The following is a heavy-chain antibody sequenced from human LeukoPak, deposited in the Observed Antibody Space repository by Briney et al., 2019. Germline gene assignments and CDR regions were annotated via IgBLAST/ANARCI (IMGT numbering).Heavy chain of an antibody. D-gene: IGHD3-22*01. CDR2: ISGSGGST. Sequence: GSLRLSCAASGFTFSSYAMSWVRQAPGKGLEWVSAISGSGGSTYYADSVKGRFTISRDNSKNTLYLQMNSLRAEGTAVYYCAKVLSDYYDSSGYYFDYWGQGTLVTVSS. J-gene: IGHJ4*02. V-gene: IGHV3-23*01. CDR3: AKVLSDYYDSSGYYFDY. CDR1: GFTFSSYA.